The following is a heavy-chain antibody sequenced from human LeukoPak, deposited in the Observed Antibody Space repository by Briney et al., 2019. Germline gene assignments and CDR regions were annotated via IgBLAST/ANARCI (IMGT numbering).Heavy chain of an antibody. CDR3: TTDGRT. CDR1: GYSFKIAW. CDR2: IKSKTDGGTT. V-gene: IGHV3-15*01. D-gene: IGHD2-15*01. J-gene: IGHJ5*02. Sequence: GGSLRLSCAASGYSFKIAWMRSGSQAPGKGLEWVGRIKSKTDGGTTDYAAPVKGRFTISRDDSKNTLYLQMNSLKNEDTVVYYWTTDGRTWGQGTLVTVSS.